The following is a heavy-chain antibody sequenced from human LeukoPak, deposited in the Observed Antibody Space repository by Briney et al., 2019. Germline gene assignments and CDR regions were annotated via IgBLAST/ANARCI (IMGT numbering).Heavy chain of an antibody. Sequence: GGSLRLSCAASGFTFDDYGMSRVRQAPGKGLEWVSGINWNGGSTGYADSVKGRFTISRDNAKNSLYLQMNSLRVEDTALYYCAKDIGRVDTASTYMDVWGKGTTVTISS. J-gene: IGHJ6*03. D-gene: IGHD5-18*01. CDR3: AKDIGRVDTASTYMDV. CDR1: GFTFDDYG. CDR2: INWNGGST. V-gene: IGHV3-20*04.